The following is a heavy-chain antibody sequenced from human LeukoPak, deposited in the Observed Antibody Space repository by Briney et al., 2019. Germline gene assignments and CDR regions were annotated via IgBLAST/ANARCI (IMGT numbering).Heavy chain of an antibody. J-gene: IGHJ4*02. CDR1: VYTFTVYY. D-gene: IGHD6-13*01. Sequence: GASVKVSCKASVYTFTVYYMHWVRQAPGQGLEWMGWINPNSGGTNYAQKFQGRVTMTRDTSISTAYMELSRLRSDDTAVYYCARVRGGGSTLAPWGQGTLVTVSS. CDR2: INPNSGGT. V-gene: IGHV1-2*02. CDR3: ARVRGGGSTLAP.